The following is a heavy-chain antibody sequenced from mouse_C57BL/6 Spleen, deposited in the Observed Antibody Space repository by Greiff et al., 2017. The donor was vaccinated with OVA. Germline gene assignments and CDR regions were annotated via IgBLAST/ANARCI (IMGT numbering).Heavy chain of an antibody. J-gene: IGHJ4*01. CDR2: ISDGGSYT. V-gene: IGHV5-4*01. CDR1: GFTFSSYA. D-gene: IGHD1-1*01. CDR3: ARDWSRGDDKAMDY. Sequence: EVHLVESGGGLVKPGGSLKLSCAASGFTFSSYAMYWVRQTPVQRLEWVATISDGGSYTYYPDNVKGRFTITRDKAKNNLYLQMSHLKAEDTAMYYCARDWSRGDDKAMDYWGQGTAVTVSS.